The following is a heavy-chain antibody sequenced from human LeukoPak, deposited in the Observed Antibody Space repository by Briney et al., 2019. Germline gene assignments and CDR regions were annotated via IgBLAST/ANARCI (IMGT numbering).Heavy chain of an antibody. CDR3: ARESYFDSRFDP. J-gene: IGHJ5*02. CDR2: IYYSGST. D-gene: IGHD3-22*01. V-gene: IGHV4-39*07. Sequence: SETLSLTCTVSGGSISSSSYYWGWIRQPPGKGLEWIGSIYYSGSTYYNPSLKSRVTVSVDMSKNQFSLKLSSVTAADTAIYFCARESYFDSRFDPWGQGTLVTVSS. CDR1: GGSISSSSYY.